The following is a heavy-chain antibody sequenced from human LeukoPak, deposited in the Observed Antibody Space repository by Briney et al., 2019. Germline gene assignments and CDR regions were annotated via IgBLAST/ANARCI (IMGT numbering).Heavy chain of an antibody. J-gene: IGHJ6*03. V-gene: IGHV3-53*01. CDR1: GFTVSSNY. CDR2: IYSGSST. D-gene: IGHD6-13*01. Sequence: GGSLRLSCAASGFTVSSNYMSWVRQAPGRGLEWVSVIYSGSSTYYADSVKGRFTISRDNSKNTLYLQMNSLRAEDTAVYYCARVSAGTRERYYYYYIDVWGKGTTVTVSS. CDR3: ARVSAGTRERYYYYYIDV.